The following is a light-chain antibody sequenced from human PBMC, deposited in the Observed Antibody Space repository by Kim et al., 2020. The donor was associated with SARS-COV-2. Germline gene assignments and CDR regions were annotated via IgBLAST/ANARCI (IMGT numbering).Light chain of an antibody. V-gene: IGKV1-27*01. CDR2: AAS. Sequence: VTVGDRVTITCRASQGITNSLAWYQQKPGKVPQLLIYAASALQSGVPSRFSGSGSGTDFTLTISSLQPEDVATYYCQKYNSAPWTFGQATKVDIK. CDR1: QGITNS. J-gene: IGKJ1*01. CDR3: QKYNSAPWT.